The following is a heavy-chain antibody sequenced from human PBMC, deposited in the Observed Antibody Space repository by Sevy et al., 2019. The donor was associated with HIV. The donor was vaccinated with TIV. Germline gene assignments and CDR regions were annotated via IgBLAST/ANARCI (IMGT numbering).Heavy chain of an antibody. CDR1: GGSIRRYY. J-gene: IGHJ3*01. V-gene: IGHV4-59*13. Sequence: SETLSLTCTVSGGSIRRYYWSWIRQPPGKGLEWIGYIYNSGNTSYNPSLKSRVTISVDTSKNQFSLRLSSVTAADTAVYYCARVFDSEGAFDLWGQGTMVTVSS. CDR2: IYNSGNT. D-gene: IGHD2-21*01. CDR3: ARVFDSEGAFDL.